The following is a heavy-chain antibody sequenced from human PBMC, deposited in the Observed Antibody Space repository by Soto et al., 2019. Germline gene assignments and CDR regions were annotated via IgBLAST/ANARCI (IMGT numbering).Heavy chain of an antibody. CDR3: AKDLDDYSSAIDF. V-gene: IGHV3-23*01. CDR1: GFSFRKYA. CDR2: ISGSGGSGRG. D-gene: IGHD4-4*01. Sequence: EVQLLESGGGLVQPGGSLRISCVGSGFSFRKYAMNWVRQAPGKGLEWVSGISGSGGSGRGFYADPVKGRFTISRDNSKNTLYIEMNSLRAEDTAVYYCAKDLDDYSSAIDFWGQGTLVTVSS. J-gene: IGHJ4*02.